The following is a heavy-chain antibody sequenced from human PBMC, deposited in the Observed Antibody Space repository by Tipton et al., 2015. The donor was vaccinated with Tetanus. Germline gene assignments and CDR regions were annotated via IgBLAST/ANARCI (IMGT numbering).Heavy chain of an antibody. Sequence: TLSLTCAVSGGSISSGGYSWSWIRQPPGKGLEWIGYIYHSGSTYYNPTLKSRVTISVDRSKNQFSLKLSSVTAADTAVYYCARGVIGCGAPPSLCDYGGQGTLVTVSS. J-gene: IGHJ4*02. CDR2: IYHSGST. CDR1: GGSISSGGYS. CDR3: ARGVIGCGAPPSLCDY. D-gene: IGHD3-10*01. V-gene: IGHV4-30-2*01.